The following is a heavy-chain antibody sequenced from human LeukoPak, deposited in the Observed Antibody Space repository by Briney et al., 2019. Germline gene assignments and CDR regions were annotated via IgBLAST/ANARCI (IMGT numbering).Heavy chain of an antibody. V-gene: IGHV4-39*07. CDR1: GGSISSSSYY. CDR3: ARGGWGPLDY. CDR2: IYYSGST. Sequence: SETLSLTCTVSGGSISSSSYYWGWIRQPPGKGLEWIGSIYYSGSTYYNPSLKSRVTISVDTSKKQFSLKLSSVTAADTAVYYCARGGWGPLDYWGQGTLVTVSS. D-gene: IGHD3-16*01. J-gene: IGHJ4*02.